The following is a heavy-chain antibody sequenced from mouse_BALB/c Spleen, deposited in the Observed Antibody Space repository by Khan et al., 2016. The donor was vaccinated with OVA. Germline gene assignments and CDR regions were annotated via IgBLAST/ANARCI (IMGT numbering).Heavy chain of an antibody. V-gene: IGHV2-6*02. CDR1: GFSLTTYG. Sequence: QVQLKESGPGLVAPSQSLSITCTVSGFSLTTYGVHWVCQPPGKGLEWLVVIWSDGITTYNSALKSRLSISKDNSKSQVFVKMNSLQTDDSAMYYCARGGFYAMDYWGQGTSVTVSS. J-gene: IGHJ4*01. CDR2: IWSDGIT. CDR3: ARGGFYAMDY.